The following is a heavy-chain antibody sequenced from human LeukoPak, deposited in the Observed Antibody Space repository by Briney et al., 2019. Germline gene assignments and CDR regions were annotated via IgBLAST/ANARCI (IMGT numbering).Heavy chain of an antibody. Sequence: PSETLSLTCTVSGGSLSSYYWSWVRQPPGKGLEWGGYIYYSGSTNYNPSLKGRVTISVDTSKNQFSLKLNSVTAADTGVYYCARHIADFWSGTVYYWGQATLVTVSS. J-gene: IGHJ4*02. CDR3: ARHIADFWSGTVYY. CDR1: GGSLSSYY. CDR2: IYYSGST. D-gene: IGHD3-3*01. V-gene: IGHV4-59*08.